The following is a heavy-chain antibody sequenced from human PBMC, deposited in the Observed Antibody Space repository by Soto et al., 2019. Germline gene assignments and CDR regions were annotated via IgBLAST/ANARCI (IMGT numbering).Heavy chain of an antibody. CDR2: INPSGGST. CDR1: GYTFTSYY. V-gene: IGHV1-46*01. J-gene: IGHJ4*02. D-gene: IGHD1-26*01. Sequence: ASVTVSCNASGYTFTSYYIHWVRQAPGQGLEWMGIINPSGGSTSYTQKFQGRVTMTRDASTSTVYMEVRSLRSDDTAVYYCASGAVGLGEHGIWAQGPVVPVP. CDR3: ASGAVGLGEHGI.